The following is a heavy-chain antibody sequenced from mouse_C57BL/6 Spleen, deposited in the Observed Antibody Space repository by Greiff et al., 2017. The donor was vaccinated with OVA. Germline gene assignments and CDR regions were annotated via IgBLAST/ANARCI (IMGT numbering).Heavy chain of an antibody. Sequence: QVQLKESGAELVRPGASVKLSCKASGYTFTDYYINWVKQRPGQGLEWIARIYPGSGNTYYNEKFKGKATLTAEKSSSTAYMQLSSLTSEDSAVYFCARRDYYGSRYAMDYWGQGTSVTVSS. CDR2: IYPGSGNT. V-gene: IGHV1-76*01. D-gene: IGHD1-1*01. CDR1: GYTFTDYY. CDR3: ARRDYYGSRYAMDY. J-gene: IGHJ4*01.